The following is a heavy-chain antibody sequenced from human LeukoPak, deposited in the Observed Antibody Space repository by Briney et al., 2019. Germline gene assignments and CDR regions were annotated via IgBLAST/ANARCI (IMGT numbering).Heavy chain of an antibody. CDR3: TRDGSSRSLAT. J-gene: IGHJ5*02. D-gene: IGHD6-6*01. Sequence: SETLSLTCTVSGAFIGTDYWCWIRQPPGKGLEWLGCFYHGENTYYNPSLKSRVSISIDTSKKHLSLRLSSVTAADTAVYYCTRDGSSRSLATWGQGILVTVSS. CDR2: FYHGENT. V-gene: IGHV4-59*01. CDR1: GAFIGTDY.